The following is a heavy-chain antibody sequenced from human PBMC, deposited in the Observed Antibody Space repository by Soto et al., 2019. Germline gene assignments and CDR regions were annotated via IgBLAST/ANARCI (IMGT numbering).Heavy chain of an antibody. CDR2: ILSNDEK. Sequence: QVTLKESGPVLVKPTETLTLTCTVSGFSLSNARMGVSWIRQPPGKALEWLAHILSNDEKSYRTSLKSRLTITKDTSKSQVDRTMTNMDPVDTATYYGARIVTAPLYYMDVWGKGTTGTVSS. CDR1: GFSLSNARMG. CDR3: ARIVTAPLYYMDV. J-gene: IGHJ6*03. V-gene: IGHV2-26*01. D-gene: IGHD5-18*01.